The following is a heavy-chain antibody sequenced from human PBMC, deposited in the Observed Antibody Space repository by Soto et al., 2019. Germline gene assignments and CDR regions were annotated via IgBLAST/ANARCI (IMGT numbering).Heavy chain of an antibody. CDR3: GGRSTHICDCFDS. CDR2: IFLDDSDT. CDR1: GDTVTNFW. D-gene: IGHD2-21*01. Sequence: GESLKISCNSFGDTVTNFWFGWVRELPGKGLEWVGIIFLDDSDTRYSPSFQGLVAILADKSLRAASLQWTSVKASDTAMYYCGGRSTHICDCFDSWGQGILVTVSS. J-gene: IGHJ5*01. V-gene: IGHV5-51*01.